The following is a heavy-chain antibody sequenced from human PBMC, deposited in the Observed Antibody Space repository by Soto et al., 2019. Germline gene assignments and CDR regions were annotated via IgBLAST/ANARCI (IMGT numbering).Heavy chain of an antibody. CDR3: AKDYRYYCDSSGS. CDR2: VSYDGTNK. CDR1: GFTFSVYA. J-gene: IGHJ4*02. V-gene: IGHV3-30-3*02. Sequence: ESGGAVVQPGRSLRLSCAASGFTFSVYAMQWVRQAPGKGLEWVALVSYDGTNKYYADSVKGRFTISRDNSKNTLYLQMNSLRADDTAVYYCAKDYRYYCDSSGSGGQGTLVTVSS. D-gene: IGHD3-22*01.